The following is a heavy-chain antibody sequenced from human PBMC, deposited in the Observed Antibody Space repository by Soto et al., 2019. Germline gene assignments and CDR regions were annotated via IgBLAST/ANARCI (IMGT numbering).Heavy chain of an antibody. CDR1: GDSVSNNSAA. J-gene: IGHJ3*02. V-gene: IGHV6-1*01. D-gene: IGHD4-17*01. CDR3: ARERSGDYGRGTFDI. Sequence: SQTLSLTFAISGDSVSNNSAAWNWIRPSPSRGLEWLGRTYYRSKWYNDYAVSVKSRITINPDTSKNQFSLQLNSVTPEDTAVYYCARERSGDYGRGTFDIWGQGTMVTVSS. CDR2: TYYRSKWYN.